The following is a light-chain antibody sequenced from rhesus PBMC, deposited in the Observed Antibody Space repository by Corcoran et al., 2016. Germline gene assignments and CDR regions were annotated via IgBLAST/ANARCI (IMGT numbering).Light chain of an antibody. V-gene: IGKV1-19*01. CDR2: YAS. J-gene: IGKJ3*01. Sequence: DIQMTQSPSSLSASVGDKVTITCHASQGINSWLAWYQKKQGKAPKPLISYASSLQSGVPSRFSVSGAGKDDTLTISSLQPEDFATDYGQQYADLPFTFGPGTKLDIK. CDR3: QQYADLPFT. CDR1: QGINSW.